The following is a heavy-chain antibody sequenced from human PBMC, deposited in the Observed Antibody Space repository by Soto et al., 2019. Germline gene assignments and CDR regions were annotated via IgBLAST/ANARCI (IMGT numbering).Heavy chain of an antibody. CDR1: GVSVSSNY. CDR3: ARVSCSSTSCYGDY. D-gene: IGHD2-2*01. V-gene: IGHV3-53*04. J-gene: IGHJ4*02. Sequence: EVQLVESGGGLVQPGGSLRLSCAASGVSVSSNYMTWVRQAPGKGLEWVSIMYTGGSTYYTDSVKGRFTISRHNSKSTLYLQMNSLRPEDTAVYYCARVSCSSTSCYGDYWGQGTLVTVSS. CDR2: MYTGGST.